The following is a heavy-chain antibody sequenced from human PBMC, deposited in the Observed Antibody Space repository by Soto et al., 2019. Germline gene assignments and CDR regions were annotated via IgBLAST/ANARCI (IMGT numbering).Heavy chain of an antibody. Sequence: GGSLRLSCAASGFTFSSYAMSWVRQAPGKGLEWVSAISGSGGSTYYADSVKGRFTISRDNSKNTLYLQMNSLRAEDTAVYYCAKDRVYYYGSGSYYFDYWGQGTLVTVSS. CDR2: ISGSGGST. D-gene: IGHD3-10*01. CDR3: AKDRVYYYGSGSYYFDY. V-gene: IGHV3-23*01. CDR1: GFTFSSYA. J-gene: IGHJ4*02.